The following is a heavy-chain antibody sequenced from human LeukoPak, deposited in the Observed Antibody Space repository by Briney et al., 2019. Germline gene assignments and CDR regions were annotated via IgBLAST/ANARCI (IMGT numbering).Heavy chain of an antibody. CDR3: ARERRWEAVAFDP. J-gene: IGHJ5*02. Sequence: GASVKVSCKASGGTLSSYAISWVRQAPGQGLEWMGRIIPIFGTANYAQKFQGRVTITTDESTSTAYMERSSLRSEDTAVYYCARERRWEAVAFDPWGQGTLVTVSS. D-gene: IGHD6-19*01. CDR2: IIPIFGTA. CDR1: GGTLSSYA. V-gene: IGHV1-69*05.